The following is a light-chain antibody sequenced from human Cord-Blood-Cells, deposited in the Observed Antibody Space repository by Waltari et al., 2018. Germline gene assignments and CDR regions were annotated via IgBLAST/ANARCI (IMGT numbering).Light chain of an antibody. V-gene: IGKV4-1*01. CDR1: QSVLYSSNNKNY. Sequence: DIVMTQSPDSLAVSLAERATINCQSSQSVLYSSNNKNYLAWYQQKPGQPPKLLIYWASTRESGVPDRFSGSGSGTDFTLTISSLQAEDVAVYYCQQYYSTPRTFGPGTKVDIK. CDR2: WAS. J-gene: IGKJ3*01. CDR3: QQYYSTPRT.